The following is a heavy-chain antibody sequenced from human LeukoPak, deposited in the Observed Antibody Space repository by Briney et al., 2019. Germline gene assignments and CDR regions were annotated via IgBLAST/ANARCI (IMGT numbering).Heavy chain of an antibody. V-gene: IGHV3-48*02. CDR1: GFSFSTYT. Sequence: GGSLILSCAASGFSFSTYTMNWVRQAPGKGLDWVSYISSSSSTIYYADSVKGRFTISRDNANNSLYLQMNSLRDEDTAVYYCARARRYRSSWYHVYWGQGSLVTVSS. D-gene: IGHD6-13*01. CDR2: ISSSSSTI. CDR3: ARARRYRSSWYHVY. J-gene: IGHJ4*02.